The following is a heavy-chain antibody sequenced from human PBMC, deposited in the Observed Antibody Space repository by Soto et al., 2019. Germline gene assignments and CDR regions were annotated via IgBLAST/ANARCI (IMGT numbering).Heavy chain of an antibody. CDR1: GGSFSGYY. CDR2: INHSGST. V-gene: IGHV4-34*01. CDR3: ARVACSGGSCYFDY. D-gene: IGHD2-15*01. Sequence: SETLSLTCAVYGGSFSGYYWSWIRQPPGKGLEWIGEINHSGSTNYNPSLKSRVTISVDTSKNQFSLKLSSVTAADTAVYYCARVACSGGSCYFDYWGRGTLVTVSS. J-gene: IGHJ4*02.